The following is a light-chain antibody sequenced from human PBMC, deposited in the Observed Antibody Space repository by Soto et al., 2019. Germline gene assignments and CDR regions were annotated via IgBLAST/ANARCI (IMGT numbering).Light chain of an antibody. CDR1: QSINNY. CDR2: KAS. J-gene: IGKJ1*01. CDR3: QQYESFPRT. V-gene: IGKV1-5*03. Sequence: DIQMTQSPSTLSASVGDRVTITCRASQSINNYLAWYQQKPGKAPKLFIYKASTLESGVPSRFSGSGSGTEFTLSISSLQPDDFATYFCQQYESFPRTFGKGTKVEIK.